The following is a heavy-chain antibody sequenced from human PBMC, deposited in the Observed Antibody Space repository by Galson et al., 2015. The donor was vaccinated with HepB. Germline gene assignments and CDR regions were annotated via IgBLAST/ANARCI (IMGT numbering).Heavy chain of an antibody. CDR1: GFTFSTYG. CDR2: ISNDGSHK. D-gene: IGHD3-10*01. Sequence: SLRLSCAVSGFTFSTYGMHWVRQAPGKGLEWVALISNDGSHKHYAGSLKGRFTISRDNSKNTLYVQMNSLRPEDTAIYSCARDARNGGGPIDLWGQGTLVTVS. V-gene: IGHV3-30*03. J-gene: IGHJ4*02. CDR3: ARDARNGGGPIDL.